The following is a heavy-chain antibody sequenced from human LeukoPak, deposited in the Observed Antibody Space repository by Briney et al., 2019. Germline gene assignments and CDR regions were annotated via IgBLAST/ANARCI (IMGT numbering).Heavy chain of an antibody. V-gene: IGHV1-46*01. CDR2: IYPRDGST. CDR3: ARDQEGFDY. CDR1: GYTFTSNY. J-gene: IGHJ4*02. Sequence: SVKVSCKASGYTFTSNYIHWVRQAPGQGLEWMGMIYPRDGSTSYAQKFQGRVTVTRDTSTSTVHMELSGLRSEDTAVYYCARDQEGFDYWGQGTLVTVSS.